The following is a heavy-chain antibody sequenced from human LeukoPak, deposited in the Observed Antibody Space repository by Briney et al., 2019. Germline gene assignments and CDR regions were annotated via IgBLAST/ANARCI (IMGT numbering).Heavy chain of an antibody. V-gene: IGHV1-46*01. CDR2: IYPRDGST. CDR3: ARDQEGFDY. CDR1: GYTFTSNY. J-gene: IGHJ4*02. Sequence: SVKVSCKASGYTFTSNYIHWVRQAPGQGLEWMGMIYPRDGSTSYAQKFQGRVTVTRDTSTSTVHMELSGLRSEDTAVYYCARDQEGFDYWGQGTLVTVSS.